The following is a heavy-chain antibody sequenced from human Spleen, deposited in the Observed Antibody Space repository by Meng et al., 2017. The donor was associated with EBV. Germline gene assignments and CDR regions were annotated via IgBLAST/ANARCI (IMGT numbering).Heavy chain of an antibody. CDR1: GGVITSSGYS. Sequence: LQLQESRPRLLTAPQTLSLTCAVSGGVITSSGYSWTWIRQPPGKGLEWIGYMYQSGSTYYSPSLKSRATISVDRSKNHLSLKLSSVTAADTAFYYCATIIVPATTMNYWGPGTLVTVSS. V-gene: IGHV4-30-2*01. CDR2: MYQSGST. CDR3: ATIIVPATTMNY. D-gene: IGHD1-26*01. J-gene: IGHJ4*02.